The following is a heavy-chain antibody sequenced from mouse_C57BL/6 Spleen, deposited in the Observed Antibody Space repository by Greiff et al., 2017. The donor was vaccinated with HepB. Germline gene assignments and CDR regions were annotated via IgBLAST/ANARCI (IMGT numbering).Heavy chain of an antibody. D-gene: IGHD2-4*01. V-gene: IGHV5-6*02. Sequence: EVKLEESGGDLVKPGGSLKLSCAASGFTFSSYGMSWVRQTPDKRLEWVATISSGGSYTYYPDSVKGRFTISRDNAKNTLYLQMSSLKSEDTAMYYCARGGLRRNYAMDYWGQGTSVTVSS. CDR3: ARGGLRRNYAMDY. J-gene: IGHJ4*01. CDR1: GFTFSSYG. CDR2: ISSGGSYT.